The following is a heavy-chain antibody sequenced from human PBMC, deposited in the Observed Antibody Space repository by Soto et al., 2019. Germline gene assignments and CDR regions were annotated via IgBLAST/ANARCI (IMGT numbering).Heavy chain of an antibody. D-gene: IGHD5-18*01. CDR3: ARDHPHSYGVYYFDY. CDR1: GGSISSGGYS. Sequence: PSETLSLTCAVSGGSISSGGYSWSWIRQPPGKGLEWIGYIYSSGSTHYNPSLQNRVTISIDTSKNQVSLKVNSVTAADTAVYYCARDHPHSYGVYYFDYWGQGTPVTVS. J-gene: IGHJ4*02. V-gene: IGHV4-61*08. CDR2: IYSSGST.